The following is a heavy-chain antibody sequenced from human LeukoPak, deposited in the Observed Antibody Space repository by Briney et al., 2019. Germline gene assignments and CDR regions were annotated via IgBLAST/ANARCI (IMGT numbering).Heavy chain of an antibody. D-gene: IGHD2-2*01. V-gene: IGHV4-59*01. CDR1: GGSISRYY. J-gene: IGHJ5*02. CDR2: MSYSGST. Sequence: SETLSLTCTVSGGSISRYYWSWIRQPPGKGLEWIGYMSYSGSTNYNPSLKSRVTISVDTSKNQFSLKLSSVTAADTAVYYCARVYCSSTSCPRGLDPWGQGTLVTVSS. CDR3: ARVYCSSTSCPRGLDP.